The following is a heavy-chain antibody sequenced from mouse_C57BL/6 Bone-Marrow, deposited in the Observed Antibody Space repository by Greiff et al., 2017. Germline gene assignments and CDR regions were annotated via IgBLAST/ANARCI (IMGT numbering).Heavy chain of an antibody. V-gene: IGHV1-15*01. Sequence: VQLQQSGAELVRPGASVTLSCKASGYTFTDYEMHWVKQTPVHGLEWIGAIDPETGGTAYNQKFKGKAILTADKSSSTAYMELRSLTSEDSAVYYCTRDGGYYDYFDYWGQGTTLTVSS. CDR3: TRDGGYYDYFDY. D-gene: IGHD2-3*01. J-gene: IGHJ2*01. CDR1: GYTFTDYE. CDR2: IDPETGGT.